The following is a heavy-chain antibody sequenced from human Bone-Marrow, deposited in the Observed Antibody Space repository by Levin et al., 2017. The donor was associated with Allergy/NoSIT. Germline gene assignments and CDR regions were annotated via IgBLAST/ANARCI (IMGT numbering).Heavy chain of an antibody. CDR3: VKGGYCSSTSCEKWAFDI. J-gene: IGHJ3*02. Sequence: GGSPRLSCAASGFTFTTYAMGWVRQAPGKGLEWVAGVSNGGDRTYYADSVKGRFTISRDNSKNTLYLQMNSLRAEDTAVYFCVKGGYCSSTSCEKWAFDIWGQGTMVTVSS. D-gene: IGHD2-2*01. V-gene: IGHV3-23*01. CDR2: VSNGGDRT. CDR1: GFTFTTYA.